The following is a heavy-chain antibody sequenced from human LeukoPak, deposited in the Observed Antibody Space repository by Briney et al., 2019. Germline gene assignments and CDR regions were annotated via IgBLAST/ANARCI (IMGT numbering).Heavy chain of an antibody. D-gene: IGHD1-26*01. V-gene: IGHV1-69*04. CDR3: ARDLGWELPDAFDI. J-gene: IGHJ3*02. CDR1: GGTFSSYA. Sequence: ASVKVSCKASGGTFSSYAISWVRQAPGQGLEWMGRIIPILGIANYAQKFQGRVTITADKSTSTAYMELSSLRSEDTAVYYCARDLGWELPDAFDIWGQGTMVTVSS. CDR2: IIPILGIA.